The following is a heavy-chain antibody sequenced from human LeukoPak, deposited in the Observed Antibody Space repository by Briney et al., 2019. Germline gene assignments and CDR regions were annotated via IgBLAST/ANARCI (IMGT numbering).Heavy chain of an antibody. J-gene: IGHJ4*02. CDR3: ASSGPYYYGSRASTGEDY. Sequence: SVKVSSKASGGTFSSYAISWVRQAPGHGLEWLGGVIAIIGTANYAQKFQGRVTITTDESTSTAYMELSSLRSEDTAVYYCASSGPYYYGSRASTGEDYWGQGTLVTVSS. CDR2: VIAIIGTA. CDR1: GGTFSSYA. V-gene: IGHV1-69*05. D-gene: IGHD3-22*01.